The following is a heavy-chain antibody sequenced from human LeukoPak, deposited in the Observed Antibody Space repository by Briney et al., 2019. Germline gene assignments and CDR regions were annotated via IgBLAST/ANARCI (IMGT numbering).Heavy chain of an antibody. J-gene: IGHJ2*01. CDR3: ARDGDSNWSFDL. Sequence: GGSLRLSCAASGFTFSSYAMHWVRQAPGKGLEWVAVISYDGSNKYYADSVKGRFTISRDNAKNSLYLRMNSLRAEDTAVYYCARDGDSNWSFDLWGRGTLVTVSS. CDR2: ISYDGSNK. D-gene: IGHD6-13*01. CDR1: GFTFSSYA. V-gene: IGHV3-30-3*01.